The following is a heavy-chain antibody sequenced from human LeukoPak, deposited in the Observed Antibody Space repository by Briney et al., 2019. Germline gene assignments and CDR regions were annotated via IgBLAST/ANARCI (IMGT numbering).Heavy chain of an antibody. CDR3: ARTYYYGSGSYYY. CDR2: ICSSSSTI. D-gene: IGHD3-10*01. CDR1: GFTFSSYS. J-gene: IGHJ4*02. Sequence: PGGSLRLSCAASGFTFSSYSMNWVRQAPGKGLEWVSYICSSSSTIYYADSVKGRFTISRDNAKNSLYLQMSSLGAEDTAVYYCARTYYYGSGSYYYWGQGTLVTVSS. V-gene: IGHV3-48*01.